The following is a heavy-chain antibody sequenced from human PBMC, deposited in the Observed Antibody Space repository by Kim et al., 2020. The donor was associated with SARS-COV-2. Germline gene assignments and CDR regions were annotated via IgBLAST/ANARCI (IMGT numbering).Heavy chain of an antibody. CDR1: GFTFSSYW. D-gene: IGHD6-25*01. CDR2: IREDGREI. V-gene: IGHV3-7*01. CDR3: ARNSGSETFDF. J-gene: IGHJ4*02. Sequence: GGSLRLSCAASGFTFSSYWLNWVRQAPGKGLEWVANIREDGREINYGDSVRGRFTISRDNARNSLFLQMDSLRDEDTAVYYCARNSGSETFDFWGQGTLV.